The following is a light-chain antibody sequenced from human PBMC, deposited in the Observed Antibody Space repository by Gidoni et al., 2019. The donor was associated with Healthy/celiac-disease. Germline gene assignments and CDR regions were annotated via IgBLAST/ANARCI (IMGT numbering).Light chain of an antibody. CDR1: QSVLYSSNNQNY. J-gene: IGKJ2*01. V-gene: IGKV4-1*01. CDR3: QQYYSTPHT. CDR2: WAS. Sequence: DIVMTQSPDSLAASLGERATINCKSSQSVLYSSNNQNYLAWYQQKPGQPPKLLIYWASTRESGVPDRFSGSGSGTDFTLTISSLQAEDVAVYYCQQYYSTPHTFGQGTKLEIK.